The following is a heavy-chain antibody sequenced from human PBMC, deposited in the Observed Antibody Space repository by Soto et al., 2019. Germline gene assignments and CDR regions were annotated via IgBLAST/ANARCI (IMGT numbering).Heavy chain of an antibody. V-gene: IGHV3-48*02. CDR1: GFTFSSYS. D-gene: IGHD6-13*01. CDR2: ISSSSSTI. Sequence: GGSLRLSCAASGFTFSSYSMNWVRQAPGKGLEWVSYISSSSSTIYYADSVKGRFTISRDNVKNSLYLQMNSLRDEDTAVYYCARGQGEIAAAGFHFDYWGQGTLVTVSS. J-gene: IGHJ4*02. CDR3: ARGQGEIAAAGFHFDY.